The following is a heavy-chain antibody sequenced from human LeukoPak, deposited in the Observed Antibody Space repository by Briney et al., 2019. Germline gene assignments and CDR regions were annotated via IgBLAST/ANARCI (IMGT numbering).Heavy chain of an antibody. CDR3: ARRKLVRNWFDP. CDR2: INHSGST. CDR1: GGSFSGYY. Sequence: PSETLSLTCAVYGGSFSGYYWSWIRQPPGKGLEWIGEINHSGSTNYNPSLKSRVTISVDTSKNQFSLKLSSVTAADTAVYYCARRKLVRNWFDPWGQGTLVTVS. V-gene: IGHV4-34*01. J-gene: IGHJ5*02. D-gene: IGHD6-13*01.